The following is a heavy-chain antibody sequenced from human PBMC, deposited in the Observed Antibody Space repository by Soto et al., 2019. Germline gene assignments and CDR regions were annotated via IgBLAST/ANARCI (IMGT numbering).Heavy chain of an antibody. D-gene: IGHD6-6*01. Sequence: PSETLSLTCIVSGGSVSSDNFNWSWIRQPTGKGLEWIGFIYYSLTSNYTPSLQSRVTISVDTSKNQFSLKLSSVTAADTAVYFCARVPLRYSSSDYFDYWGQGSLVTVSS. V-gene: IGHV4-61*01. CDR1: GGSVSSDNFN. J-gene: IGHJ4*02. CDR3: ARVPLRYSSSDYFDY. CDR2: IYYSLTS.